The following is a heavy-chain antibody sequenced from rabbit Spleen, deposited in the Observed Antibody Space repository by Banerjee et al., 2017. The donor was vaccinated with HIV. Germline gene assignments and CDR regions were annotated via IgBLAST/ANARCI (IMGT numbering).Heavy chain of an antibody. CDR2: IYTSSGST. D-gene: IGHD4-2*01. Sequence: QSLEESGGGLVKPGASLTLTCIASGVSFSGSSYMCWVRQAPGKGLQWIACIYTSSGSTYYASWAKGRFTISKTSSTTVTLQVTSLTAADTATYFCARTIVGSPLYMNLWGPGTLVTVS. J-gene: IGHJ4*01. CDR1: GVSFSGSSY. V-gene: IGHV1S40*01. CDR3: ARTIVGSPLYMNL.